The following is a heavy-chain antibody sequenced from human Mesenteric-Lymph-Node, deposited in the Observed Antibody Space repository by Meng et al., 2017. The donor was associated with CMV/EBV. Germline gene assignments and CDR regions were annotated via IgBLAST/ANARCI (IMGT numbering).Heavy chain of an antibody. J-gene: IGHJ4*02. CDR3: ARTPGSYFQDYFDY. CDR1: GFTFDDYG. V-gene: IGHV3-20*04. D-gene: IGHD3-10*01. Sequence: GESLKISCAASGFTFDDYGMSWVRQVPGKGLEWISGINWNGDSTAYADSVKGRFTISRDNAKNSLYLHMNSLSADDTAMYYCARTPGSYFQDYFDYWGQGILVTVSS. CDR2: INWNGDST.